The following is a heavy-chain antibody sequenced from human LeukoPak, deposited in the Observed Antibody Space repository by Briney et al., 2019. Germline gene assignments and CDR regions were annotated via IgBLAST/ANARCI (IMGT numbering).Heavy chain of an antibody. D-gene: IGHD5-18*01. V-gene: IGHV1-18*01. CDR3: ARWTAMALFVAFDI. CDR1: GYTFTSYG. Sequence: GASVKVSCKTSGYTFTSYGISCGRQAPGQGLEWMGWISAYNGNTKKAQKFQGRVTMTTDTSTSTAYMELRSLRSDDTAVYYCARWTAMALFVAFDIWGQGTVVTVSS. J-gene: IGHJ3*02. CDR2: ISAYNGNT.